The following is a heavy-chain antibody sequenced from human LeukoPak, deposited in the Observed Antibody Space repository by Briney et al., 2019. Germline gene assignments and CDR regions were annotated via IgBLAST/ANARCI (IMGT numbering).Heavy chain of an antibody. CDR1: GGSISSTNW. CDR2: IFQSGDS. V-gene: IGHV4-4*02. D-gene: IGHD3-9*01. CDR3: ARVDLRHYDWLYAFDT. J-gene: IGHJ5*02. Sequence: PSGTLSLTCAVSGGSISSTNWRSWVRQPPGKGLEWIGEIFQSGDSNYNPSLKNRVTISIDKSKNQLFLKLTSVTAADTAVYYCARVDLRHYDWLYAFDTWGQGILVTVSS.